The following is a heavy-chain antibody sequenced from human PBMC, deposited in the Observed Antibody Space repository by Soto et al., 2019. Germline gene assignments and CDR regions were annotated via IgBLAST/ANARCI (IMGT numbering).Heavy chain of an antibody. D-gene: IGHD3-22*01. CDR2: ISSSGSTI. Sequence: XESLGLSCAASGFTFSDYYMSWIRQAPGKGLEWASYISSSGSTIYYADSVKGRFTISRDNAKNSLYLQMNSLRAEDTAVYYCARDVIEAYYYYGMDVWGQGTTVTV. CDR1: GFTFSDYY. V-gene: IGHV3-11*01. CDR3: ARDVIEAYYYYGMDV. J-gene: IGHJ6*02.